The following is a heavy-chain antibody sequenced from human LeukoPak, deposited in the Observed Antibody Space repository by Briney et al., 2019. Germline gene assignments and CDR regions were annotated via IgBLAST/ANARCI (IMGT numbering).Heavy chain of an antibody. D-gene: IGHD3-22*01. CDR2: IYPGDSDT. Sequence: RGESLKIPCKGSGYSFTSYWIGWVRQMPGKGLEWMGIIYPGDSDTRYSPSFQGQVTISADKSISTAYLQWSSLKASDTAMYYCARYVSEYYDSSGTGYYFDYWGQGTLVTVSS. V-gene: IGHV5-51*01. J-gene: IGHJ4*02. CDR3: ARYVSEYYDSSGTGYYFDY. CDR1: GYSFTSYW.